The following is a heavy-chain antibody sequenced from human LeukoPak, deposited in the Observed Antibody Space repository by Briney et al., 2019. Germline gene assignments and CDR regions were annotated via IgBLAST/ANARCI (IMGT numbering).Heavy chain of an antibody. CDR3: SRTYSGYEYDAFDI. J-gene: IGHJ3*02. CDR2: IYPGDSDT. V-gene: IGHV5-51*01. CDR1: GSPFTSYW. D-gene: IGHD5-12*01. Sequence: GESLQISCQGSGSPFTSYWIGWVRPVPGKGLEWMGIIYPGDSDTRYSPSFQGQVTISADKSISTAYLQWSSLKSSDTAMYYCSRTYSGYEYDAFDIWGQGTMVSVSS.